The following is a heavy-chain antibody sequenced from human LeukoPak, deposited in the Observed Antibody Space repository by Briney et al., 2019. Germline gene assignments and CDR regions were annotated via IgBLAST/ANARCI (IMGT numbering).Heavy chain of an antibody. Sequence: SETLSLTCGVSGGSFSGYYWTWIRQSPMKGLEGMGEINHSGNTNYNPSLKSRVSLSIDTSKNQISLKMRSVTAADTAVYYCARGRNWQTFYHYCMDVWGNGTTVTVSS. CDR3: ARGRNWQTFYHYCMDV. J-gene: IGHJ6*03. V-gene: IGHV4-34*01. CDR2: INHSGNT. CDR1: GGSFSGYY. D-gene: IGHD1-14*01.